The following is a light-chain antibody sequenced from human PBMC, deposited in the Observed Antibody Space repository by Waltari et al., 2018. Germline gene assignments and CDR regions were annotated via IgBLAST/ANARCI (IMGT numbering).Light chain of an antibody. CDR1: QNVNSK. V-gene: IGKV3-15*01. CDR3: QQYSKGPIT. J-gene: IGKJ4*01. CDR2: GVS. Sequence: EIVLTQSPATLSVSPGERVTLSCRASQNVNSKLAWYRQKPGQAPRLLIFGVSTRATGIPARFSGSGSGTEFTLTISSLQSEDFGFYYCQQYSKGPITFGGGTKVEIK.